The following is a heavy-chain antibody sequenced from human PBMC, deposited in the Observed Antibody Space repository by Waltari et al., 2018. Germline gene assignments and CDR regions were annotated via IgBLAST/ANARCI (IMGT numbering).Heavy chain of an antibody. CDR3: AKDSITGTKNYYYYYGMDV. CDR2: ISGRCGST. CDR1: GFTFSSYA. D-gene: IGHD1-7*01. J-gene: IGHJ6*02. Sequence: EVQLVESGGGLVQPGGSLRLSCAASGFTFSSYAMSWVRQAPGKGLEWVSAISGRCGSTYDADAVKGRLTISRDNSKNTLYLQMNSLRAEDTAVYYCAKDSITGTKNYYYYYGMDVWGQGTTVTVSS. V-gene: IGHV3-23*04.